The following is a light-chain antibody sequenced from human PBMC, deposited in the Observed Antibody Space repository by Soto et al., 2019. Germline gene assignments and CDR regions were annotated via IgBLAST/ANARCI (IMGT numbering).Light chain of an antibody. J-gene: IGKJ1*01. Sequence: DIQMTQSPSTLSASVGDRVTISCRASESISGWLAWYQQKPGKPPKLLIYKATSLESGVPSRFSGSGSGTEFALAITSLQPDESATYYCQQYSTYSRTFGQGTKVDIK. CDR1: ESISGW. CDR3: QQYSTYSRT. V-gene: IGKV1-5*03. CDR2: KAT.